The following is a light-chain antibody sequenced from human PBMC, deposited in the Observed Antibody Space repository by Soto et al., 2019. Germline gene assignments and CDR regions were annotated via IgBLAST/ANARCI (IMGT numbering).Light chain of an antibody. Sequence: QSALTQPASVSGSPGQSITISCTGTSSDVGGYNYVSWYQQHPGKAPKLMIYDVSNRPSGVSNRFSGSKSGNTASLTISGLPAEDEADYSCSSYTRSSTLLYVFGTGTKVTVL. CDR3: SSYTRSSTLLYV. J-gene: IGLJ1*01. CDR2: DVS. CDR1: SSDVGGYNY. V-gene: IGLV2-14*01.